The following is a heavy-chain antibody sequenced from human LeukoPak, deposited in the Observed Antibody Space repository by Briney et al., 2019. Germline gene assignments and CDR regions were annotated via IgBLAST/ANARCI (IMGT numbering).Heavy chain of an antibody. Sequence: SETLSLTCAVYGGSFSGYYWSWIRQPPGKGLEWIGEINHSGSTNYNPSLKSRVTISVDTSKNQFSLKLSSVTAADTAVYYCARGLHSSGYYSPTEYYFDYWGQGTLVTVSS. D-gene: IGHD3-22*01. J-gene: IGHJ4*02. CDR1: GGSFSGYY. CDR3: ARGLHSSGYYSPTEYYFDY. V-gene: IGHV4-34*01. CDR2: INHSGST.